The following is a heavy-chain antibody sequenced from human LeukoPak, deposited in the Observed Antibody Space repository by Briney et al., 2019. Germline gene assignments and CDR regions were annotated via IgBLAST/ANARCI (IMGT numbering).Heavy chain of an antibody. J-gene: IGHJ4*02. CDR1: GGSISSSSYY. Sequence: SETLSLTCTVSGGSISSSSYYWGWIRQPPGKGLEWIGSIYYSGSTYYNPSLKSRVTISVDTSNNQFSLKLSSVTAADTAVYYCARHSGSRTKEYYIDYWGQGTLVTVSS. D-gene: IGHD6-19*01. V-gene: IGHV4-39*01. CDR3: ARHSGSRTKEYYIDY. CDR2: IYYSGST.